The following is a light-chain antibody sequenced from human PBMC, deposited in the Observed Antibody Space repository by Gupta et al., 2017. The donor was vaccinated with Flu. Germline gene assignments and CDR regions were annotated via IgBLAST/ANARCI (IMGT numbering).Light chain of an antibody. CDR1: QSVSSSY. Sequence: EIVLTQSPGTLSLSPGERATLSCRASQSVSSSYLAWYQQKPGQAPRLIIYGASSRATGIPDRFSGSGYGTDLTLTSSRREPEDFAVYYGQQDGSSVIFGQGTKMEIK. J-gene: IGKJ2*01. CDR2: GAS. V-gene: IGKV3-20*01. CDR3: QQDGSSVI.